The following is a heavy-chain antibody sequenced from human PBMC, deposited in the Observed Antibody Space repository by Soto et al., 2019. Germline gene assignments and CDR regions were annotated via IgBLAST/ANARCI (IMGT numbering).Heavy chain of an antibody. D-gene: IGHD1-26*01. J-gene: IGHJ4*02. CDR2: INHSGST. Sequence: SETLSLTCAVYGGSFSGYYWSWIRQPPGKGLEWIGEINHSGSTNYNPSLKSRVTMSVDTSKNQFSLKLSSVTAADTAVYYCARDVPLVGATRGFDYWGQGTLVTVSS. CDR1: GGSFSGYY. CDR3: ARDVPLVGATRGFDY. V-gene: IGHV4-34*01.